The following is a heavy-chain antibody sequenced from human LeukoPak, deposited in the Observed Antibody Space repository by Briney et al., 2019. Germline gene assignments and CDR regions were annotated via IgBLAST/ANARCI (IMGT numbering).Heavy chain of an antibody. Sequence: GGSLRLSCAASGFTFSAYGMHWVRQAPGKGLEWVAVIWRDGSNENYPDSVKGRFTISRDNSKNTLFLQMNSLRTEDTAVYYCARDFGARPFDIWGQGTMVTVPS. D-gene: IGHD3-10*01. J-gene: IGHJ3*02. CDR3: ARDFGARPFDI. V-gene: IGHV3-33*01. CDR1: GFTFSAYG. CDR2: IWRDGSNE.